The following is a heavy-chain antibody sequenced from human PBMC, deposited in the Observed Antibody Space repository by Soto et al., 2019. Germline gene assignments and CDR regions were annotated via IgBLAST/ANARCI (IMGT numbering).Heavy chain of an antibody. CDR2: ISYDGSNK. CDR3: AKDSHSSGPDY. V-gene: IGHV3-30*18. CDR1: GFTFSSHG. D-gene: IGHD3-22*01. Sequence: LRLSCSAAGFTFSSHGMHSVRQAPCNGLEWVAVISYDGSNKYYADSVKGRFTISRDNSKNTLYLQMNSLRAEDTAVYYCAKDSHSSGPDYWGQGTLVTVSS. J-gene: IGHJ4*02.